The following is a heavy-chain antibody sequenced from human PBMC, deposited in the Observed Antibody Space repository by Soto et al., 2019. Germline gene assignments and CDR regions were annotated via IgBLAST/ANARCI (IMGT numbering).Heavy chain of an antibody. D-gene: IGHD1-26*01. J-gene: IGHJ3*02. CDR2: IFNSGNT. CDR1: GGSITSYY. CDR3: VRVGGAPLGAFDI. V-gene: IGHV4-59*01. Sequence: TLSLTCTVSGGSITSYYWSWIRQPPGKGLEWIGYIFNSGNTNYNPSLTSRVTLSVDTSKNQLSLKVTSVNAADTAVYYCVRVGGAPLGAFDIWGQGTMVTVSS.